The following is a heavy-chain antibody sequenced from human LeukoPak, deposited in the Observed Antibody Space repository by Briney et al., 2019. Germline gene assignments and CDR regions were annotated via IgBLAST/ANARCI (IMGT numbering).Heavy chain of an antibody. CDR2: LNPRTGAT. J-gene: IGHJ4*02. V-gene: IGHV1-2*02. Sequence: ASVKVSCKASEYTFVDYYVYWIRQAPGQGLDWMGWLNPRTGATKYAQKFQARVTMTRDTSKQTAYMELTSLRSDDTALYFCARDHRLGRTGYDMPADWGQGTLVTVSS. CDR1: EYTFVDYY. CDR3: ARDHRLGRTGYDMPAD. D-gene: IGHD7-27*01.